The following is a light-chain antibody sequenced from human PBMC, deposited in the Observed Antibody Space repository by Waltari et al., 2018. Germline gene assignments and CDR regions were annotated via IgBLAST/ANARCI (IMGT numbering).Light chain of an antibody. CDR1: SSDVGAYKH. Sequence: QSALTQPASVSGSPGQSITISCSGTSSDVGAYKHVSWFQQHPGKVPRLLISDVRGRPSGVSDRFSGDKSGNTAALTISNLQAEDEADYYCNAYTRSASFVFGGGTKLTVL. CDR2: DVR. J-gene: IGLJ2*01. CDR3: NAYTRSASFV. V-gene: IGLV2-14*01.